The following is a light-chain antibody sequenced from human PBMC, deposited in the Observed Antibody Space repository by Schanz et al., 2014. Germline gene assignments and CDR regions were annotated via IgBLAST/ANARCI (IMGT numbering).Light chain of an antibody. CDR1: NRDVGGYNH. CDR2: DVT. J-gene: IGLJ3*02. CDR3: SSYTVSGPWV. V-gene: IGLV2-14*01. Sequence: QSALTQPASVSGSPGQSITISCTGTNRDVGGYNHVSWFQQDPDKAPKIIIYDVTIRPSGIPNRFSGSKSGDTATLTISGLQAEDETDYYCSSYTVSGPWVFGGGTKLT.